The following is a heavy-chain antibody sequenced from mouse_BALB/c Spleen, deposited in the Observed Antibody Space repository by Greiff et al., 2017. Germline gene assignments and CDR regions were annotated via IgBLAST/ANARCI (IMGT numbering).Heavy chain of an antibody. CDR1: GFNIKDYY. CDR3: NAWSGYDGGSVDY. CDR2: IDPENGDT. D-gene: IGHD2-2*01. J-gene: IGHJ2*01. Sequence: VQLQQSGAELVRPGASVKLSCTASGFNIKDYYMHWVKQRPEQGLEWIGWIDPENGDTEYAPKFQGKATMTADTSSNTAYLQLSSLTSEDTAVYYCNAWSGYDGGSVDYWGQGTTLTVSS. V-gene: IGHV14-4*02.